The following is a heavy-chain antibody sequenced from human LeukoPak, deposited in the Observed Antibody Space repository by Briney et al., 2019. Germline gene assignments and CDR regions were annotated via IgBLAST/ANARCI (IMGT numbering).Heavy chain of an antibody. CDR2: ISGTSSDT. D-gene: IGHD2-21*02. CDR1: GFTFSDFY. J-gene: IGHJ6*02. CDR3: ARTAREPDV. Sequence: VGSLRLSCAASGFTFSDFYMSWIRQAPGRGLEYISYISGTSSDTNYADSVKGRFTISRDNAKNSLYLQMNSLRAEDTAVYYCARTAREPDVRGQGTTVTVSS. V-gene: IGHV3-11*03.